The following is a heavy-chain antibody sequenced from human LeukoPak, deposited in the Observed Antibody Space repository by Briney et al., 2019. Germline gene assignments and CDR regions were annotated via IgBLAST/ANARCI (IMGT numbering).Heavy chain of an antibody. CDR3: ARDDCSSTSCLYYYYGMDV. CDR1: GFTFSSYW. J-gene: IGHJ6*02. V-gene: IGHV3-7*01. CDR2: IKQDGSEK. Sequence: GGSLRLSCAASGFTFSSYWMSWVRQAPGKGLEWVANIKQDGSEKYYVDSVKGRFTISRDNAKNSLYLQMNSLRAEDTAVYYCARDDCSSTSCLYYYYGMDVWGQGTTVTVSS. D-gene: IGHD2-2*01.